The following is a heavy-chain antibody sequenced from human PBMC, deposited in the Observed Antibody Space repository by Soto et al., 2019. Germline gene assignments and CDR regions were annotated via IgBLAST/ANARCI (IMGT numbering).Heavy chain of an antibody. V-gene: IGHV1-46*01. CDR1: GYTFTSYY. CDR3: ASPARNYDFWSGYSFDI. Sequence: ASVKVSCKASGYTFTSYYMHWVRQAPGQGLEWMGIINPSGGSTSYAQKFQGRVTMTRVTSTSTAYMELSSLRSEDTAVYYCASPARNYDFWSGYSFDIWGQGTMVTVSS. D-gene: IGHD3-3*01. CDR2: INPSGGST. J-gene: IGHJ3*02.